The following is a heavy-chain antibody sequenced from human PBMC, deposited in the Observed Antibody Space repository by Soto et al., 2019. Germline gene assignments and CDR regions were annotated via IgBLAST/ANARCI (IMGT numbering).Heavy chain of an antibody. CDR3: ARDLLEKGTSSGWYEGYNWFDP. Sequence: PGGSLRLSCAASGFTFSSYSMNWVRQAPGKGLEWVSYISSSSSTIYYADSVKGRFTISRDNAKNSLYLQMNSLRDEDTAVYYCARDLLEKGTSSGWYEGYNWFDPWGQGTLVTVSS. CDR2: ISSSSSTI. D-gene: IGHD6-19*01. V-gene: IGHV3-48*02. CDR1: GFTFSSYS. J-gene: IGHJ5*02.